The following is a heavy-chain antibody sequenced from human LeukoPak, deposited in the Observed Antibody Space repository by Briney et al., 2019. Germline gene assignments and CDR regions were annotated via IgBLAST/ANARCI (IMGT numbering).Heavy chain of an antibody. CDR2: ISWNSGSI. V-gene: IGHV3-9*01. J-gene: IGHJ5*02. CDR3: ARDRCSITNCYNFDP. CDR1: GFTFDDYA. Sequence: PGGSLRLSCAASGFTFDDYAMHWVRQAPGKGLEWVSGISWNSGSIGYADSVKGRFTISRDNAKSSLFLQMNSLRAEDTAVYYCARDRCSITNCYNFDPWGQGTLVTVSS. D-gene: IGHD2-2*02.